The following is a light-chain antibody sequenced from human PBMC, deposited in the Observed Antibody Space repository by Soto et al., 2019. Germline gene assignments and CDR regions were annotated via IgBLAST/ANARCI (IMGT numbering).Light chain of an antibody. CDR2: DDG. V-gene: IGLV3-21*02. CDR3: QVWDTTNPVI. J-gene: IGLJ2*01. Sequence: SYELTQPPSVSVAPGQTARITCGGNNIEIKSVHWYQQKPGQAPVLVVYDDGDRTTGIPERFSGSKSGNTDTLTTSRVEAGDEADYYCQVWDTTNPVIFGGGTKLTVL. CDR1: NIEIKS.